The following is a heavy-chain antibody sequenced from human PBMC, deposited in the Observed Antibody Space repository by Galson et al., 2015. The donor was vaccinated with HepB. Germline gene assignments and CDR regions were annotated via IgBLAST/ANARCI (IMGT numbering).Heavy chain of an antibody. V-gene: IGHV6-1*01. D-gene: IGHD2-15*01. CDR3: TRMVVGTGDY. J-gene: IGHJ4*02. CDR2: TYYRSKWYS. Sequence: CSISGDSVSSNSAAWNWIRQSPSSGLEWLGRTYYRSKWYSDYGVSVKGRLAINPDTSKNQFSLQLKSVAPEDTAVYYCTRMVVGTGDYWGQGTLVTVSS. CDR1: GDSVSSNSAA.